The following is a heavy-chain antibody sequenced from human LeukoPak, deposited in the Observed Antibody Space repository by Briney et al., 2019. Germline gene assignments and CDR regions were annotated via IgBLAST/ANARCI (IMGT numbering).Heavy chain of an antibody. CDR1: GGSFSGYY. Sequence: SETLSLTCAVYGGSFSGYYWSWIRQPPGKGLEWIGEINHSGSTNYNPSLKSRVTISVDTSKNQFSLKLSSVTAADTAVYYCARVGGLRYYMDVWGKGTTVTVSS. V-gene: IGHV4-34*01. CDR3: ARVGGLRYYMDV. CDR2: INHSGST. D-gene: IGHD3-16*01. J-gene: IGHJ6*03.